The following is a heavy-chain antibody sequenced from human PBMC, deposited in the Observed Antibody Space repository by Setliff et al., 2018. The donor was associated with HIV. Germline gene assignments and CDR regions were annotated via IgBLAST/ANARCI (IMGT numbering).Heavy chain of an antibody. D-gene: IGHD2-15*01. CDR3: AKTLPTLYPPHDYYFAMDV. J-gene: IGHJ6*02. Sequence: PGGSLRLSCAPSGFTFGSYAMSWVRQAPGKGLEWVSVISGSGDSTFYADSLKGRFTISRDNSKNTLYLQMNSLRAEDTAVYYCAKTLPTLYPPHDYYFAMDVWGQGNPGHRLL. CDR2: ISGSGDST. CDR1: GFTFGSYA. V-gene: IGHV3-23*01.